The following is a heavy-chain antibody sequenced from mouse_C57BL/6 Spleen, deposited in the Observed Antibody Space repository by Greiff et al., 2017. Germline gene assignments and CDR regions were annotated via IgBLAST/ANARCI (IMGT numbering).Heavy chain of an antibody. CDR3: ARYRSSSLFGY. D-gene: IGHD1-1*01. Sequence: QVQLKESGAELVMPGASVKLSCKASGYTFTSYWMHWVKQRPGQGLEWIGEIDPSDSYTNYNQKFKGKSTLTVDKSSSTAYMQLSSLTSEDSAVYYCARYRSSSLFGYWGTGTTVSAAS. CDR2: IDPSDSYT. J-gene: IGHJ2*01. V-gene: IGHV1-69*01. CDR1: GYTFTSYW.